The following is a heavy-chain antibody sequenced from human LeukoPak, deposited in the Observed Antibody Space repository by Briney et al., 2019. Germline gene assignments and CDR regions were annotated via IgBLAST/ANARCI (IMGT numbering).Heavy chain of an antibody. CDR1: GGSISTYY. D-gene: IGHD6-19*01. Sequence: PSETLSLTCSVSGGSISTYYWSWIRQPPGKGLEWLGHIYYSGTTKYNPSHESRVTISLDTSKNQFSLKLSSVTAADTAVFYCARLKVNSGWYEGNFDYWGQGTLVTVSS. CDR2: IYYSGTT. CDR3: ARLKVNSGWYEGNFDY. J-gene: IGHJ4*02. V-gene: IGHV4-59*01.